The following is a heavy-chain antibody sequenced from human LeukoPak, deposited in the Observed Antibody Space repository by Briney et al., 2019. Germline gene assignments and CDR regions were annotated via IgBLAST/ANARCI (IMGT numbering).Heavy chain of an antibody. CDR3: ARGGYSSGLDY. V-gene: IGHV3-74*01. D-gene: IGHD6-19*01. J-gene: IGHJ4*02. CDR1: GITFNNYW. Sequence: GGSLRLSCEASGITFNNYWLHWVRQAPGKGLVWVSRVDTDGSGAIYADSVKGRFTVSRDNAKNTLYLQMISLRAEDTAVYYCARGGYSSGLDYWGQGILVTVS. CDR2: VDTDGSGA.